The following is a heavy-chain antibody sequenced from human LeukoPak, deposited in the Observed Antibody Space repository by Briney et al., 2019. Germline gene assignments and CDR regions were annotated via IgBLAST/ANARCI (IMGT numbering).Heavy chain of an antibody. Sequence: GASVKVSCKASGYTFTGYYKHWVRQAPGQGLEWMGWINPNSGGTNYAQKFQGRVTMTRDTSISTAYMELSRLRSDDTAVYYCARGYEEWELLLGAFDIWGQGTMVTVSS. CDR2: INPNSGGT. D-gene: IGHD1-26*01. V-gene: IGHV1-2*02. CDR3: ARGYEEWELLLGAFDI. CDR1: GYTFTGYY. J-gene: IGHJ3*02.